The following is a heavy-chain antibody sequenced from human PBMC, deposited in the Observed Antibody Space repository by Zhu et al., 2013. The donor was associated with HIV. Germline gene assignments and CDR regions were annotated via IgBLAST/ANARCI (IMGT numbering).Heavy chain of an antibody. Sequence: QVQLVQSGAEVKKPGSSVKVSCKASGYTFTGYYMHWVRQAPGRGLEWMGWINPNSGGTNYAQKFQGRVTMTRDTSISTAYMELSRLRSDDTAVYYCARVSSFGITIFGVVIGAFDIWGQGTMVTVSS. J-gene: IGHJ3*02. V-gene: IGHV1-2*02. CDR3: ARVSSFGITIFGVVIGAFDI. D-gene: IGHD3-3*01. CDR1: GYTFTGYY. CDR2: INPNSGGT.